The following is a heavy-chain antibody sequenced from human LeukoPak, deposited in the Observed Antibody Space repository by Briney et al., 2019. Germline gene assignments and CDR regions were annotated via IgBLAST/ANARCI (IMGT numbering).Heavy chain of an antibody. J-gene: IGHJ4*02. CDR1: GFTFSSYA. CDR2: ISGSGGST. CDR3: ADLVVPAAIGY. Sequence: PGGSLRLSRAGSGFTFSSYAMSWVRQAPGKGLEWVSAISGSGGSTYYADSVKGRFTISRDNSKNTLYLQMNSLRAEDTAVYYCADLVVPAAIGYWGQGTLVTVSS. V-gene: IGHV3-23*01. D-gene: IGHD2-2*01.